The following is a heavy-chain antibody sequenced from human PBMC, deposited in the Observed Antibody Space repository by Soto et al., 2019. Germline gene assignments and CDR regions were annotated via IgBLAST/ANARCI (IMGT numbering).Heavy chain of an antibody. CDR2: INPNSGGT. CDR1: GYTFTGYY. J-gene: IGHJ6*02. D-gene: IGHD6-19*01. Sequence: ASVKVSCKASGYTFTGYYMHWVRQGPGQGLEWMGWINPNSGGTKYAQKFQGRVTMTRDTSISTAYMEMSRLRSDDTAVYYCASDSSGWYSDYYGMDVWGQGTTVTVSS. CDR3: ASDSSGWYSDYYGMDV. V-gene: IGHV1-2*02.